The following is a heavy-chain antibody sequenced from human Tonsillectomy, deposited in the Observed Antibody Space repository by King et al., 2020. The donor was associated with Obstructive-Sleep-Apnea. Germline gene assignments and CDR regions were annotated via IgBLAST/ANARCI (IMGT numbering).Heavy chain of an antibody. CDR2: IYHSGST. Sequence: VQLQESGPGLVKPSETLSLTCTVSGYSISSGYYWGWIRQPPGKGLEWIGSIYHSGSTYYNPSLKSRVTISVDTSKNQFSLKLSSVTAADTAVYYCARVGLSGGYEDYFDYWGQGTLVTVSS. CDR3: ARVGLSGGYEDYFDY. J-gene: IGHJ4*02. V-gene: IGHV4-38-2*02. D-gene: IGHD1-26*01. CDR1: GYSISSGYY.